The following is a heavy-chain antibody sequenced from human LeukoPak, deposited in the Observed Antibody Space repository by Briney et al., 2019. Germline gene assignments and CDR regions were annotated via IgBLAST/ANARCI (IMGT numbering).Heavy chain of an antibody. J-gene: IGHJ4*02. CDR3: ARDSTGTVFDL. Sequence: GGSLRLSCVASGFTFISYWMTWVRQAPGKGLEWVAQISQDGTESYSVDSVRGRFTISRDNAKNSVYLQMNSLRPEDTAVYYCARDSTGTVFDLWGQGALVTVSS. CDR1: GFTFISYW. CDR2: ISQDGTES. V-gene: IGHV3-7*04. D-gene: IGHD1-1*01.